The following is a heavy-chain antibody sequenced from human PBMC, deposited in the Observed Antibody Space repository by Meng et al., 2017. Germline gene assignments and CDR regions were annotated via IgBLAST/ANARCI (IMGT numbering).Heavy chain of an antibody. D-gene: IGHD3-3*01. CDR1: GYTFTSYD. J-gene: IGHJ6*02. CDR3: ARGPNYDFCSGYYFSPRTNYYYYGMDV. CDR2: MNPNSGNT. Sequence: ASVKVSCKASGYTFTSYDINWVRQATGQGLEWMGWMNPNSGNTGYAQKFQGRVTMTRNTSISTAYMELSSLRSEDTAVYYCARGPNYDFCSGYYFSPRTNYYYYGMDVWGQGTTVTVSS. V-gene: IGHV1-8*01.